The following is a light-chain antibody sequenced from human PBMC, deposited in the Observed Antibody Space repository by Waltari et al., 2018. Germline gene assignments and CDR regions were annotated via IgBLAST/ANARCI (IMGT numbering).Light chain of an antibody. V-gene: IGLV4-69*01. Sequence: QLVLTQSPSASASLGASVKLTCTLSSGHSTYSIAWHQQQPEKGPRFLMKVNSDGSHGRGDGIPDRFSGSSSGSERYLTISSLQSEDEADYYCQTWGSGIVVFGGGTKVTVL. CDR1: SGHSTYS. CDR2: VNSDGSH. J-gene: IGLJ2*01. CDR3: QTWGSGIVV.